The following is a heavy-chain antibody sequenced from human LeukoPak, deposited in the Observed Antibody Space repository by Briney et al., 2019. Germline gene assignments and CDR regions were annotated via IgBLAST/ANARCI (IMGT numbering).Heavy chain of an antibody. Sequence: GESLKISRKGSGYSFTSYWIGWVRQMPGKGLEWMGIIYPGDSDTRYSPSFQGQVTISADKSISTAYLQWSSLKASDTAMYYCARFGAMVRGVISEFDYWGQGTLVTVSS. CDR3: ARFGAMVRGVISEFDY. D-gene: IGHD3-10*01. CDR1: GYSFTSYW. CDR2: IYPGDSDT. V-gene: IGHV5-51*01. J-gene: IGHJ4*02.